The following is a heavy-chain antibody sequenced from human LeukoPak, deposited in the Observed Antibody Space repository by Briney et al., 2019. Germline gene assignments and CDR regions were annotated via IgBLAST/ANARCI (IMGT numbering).Heavy chain of an antibody. J-gene: IGHJ4*02. CDR3: AKESHFLIAAAGRYFDY. Sequence: SETLSLTCAVYGGSFSGYYWSWIRQPPGKGLEWIGEINHSGSTNYNPSLKSRVTISVDTSKNQFSLKLSSVTAADTAVYYCAKESHFLIAAAGRYFDYWGQGTLVTVSS. D-gene: IGHD6-13*01. CDR1: GGSFSGYY. V-gene: IGHV4-34*01. CDR2: INHSGST.